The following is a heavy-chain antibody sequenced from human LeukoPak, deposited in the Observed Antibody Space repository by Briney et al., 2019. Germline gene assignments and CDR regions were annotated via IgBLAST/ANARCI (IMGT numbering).Heavy chain of an antibody. J-gene: IGHJ6*03. D-gene: IGHD5-12*01. CDR2: INHSGST. CDR3: ARLKWLRSNIGYYYYYYMDV. V-gene: IGHV4-34*01. CDR1: GGSFSGYY. Sequence: SETLSLTCAVYGGSFSGYYWSWIRQPPGKGLEWIGEINHSGSTNYNPSLKSRVTISVDTSKNQFPLKLSSVTAADTAVYYCARLKWLRSNIGYYYYYYMDVWGKGTTVTISS.